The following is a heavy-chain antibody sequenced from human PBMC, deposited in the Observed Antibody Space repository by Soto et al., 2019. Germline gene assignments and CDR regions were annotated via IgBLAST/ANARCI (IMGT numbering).Heavy chain of an antibody. V-gene: IGHV4-31*03. CDR1: GGSISSGGYY. CDR3: TGGVVVFRRVTQDDAFDI. CDR2: IYYSGST. Sequence: QVQLQESGPGLVKPSQTLSLTCTVSGGSISSGGYYWSWIRQHPGKGLEWIGYIYYSGSTYYNPSLKSRVTISVDTSKNQFSLKLSSVTAADTAVYYCTGGVVVFRRVTQDDAFDIWGQGTMVTVSS. J-gene: IGHJ3*02. D-gene: IGHD3-22*01.